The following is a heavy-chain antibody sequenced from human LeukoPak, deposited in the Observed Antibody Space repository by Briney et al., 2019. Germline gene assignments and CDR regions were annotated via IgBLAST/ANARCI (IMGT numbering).Heavy chain of an antibody. D-gene: IGHD5-18*01. CDR1: GFAFNDYA. J-gene: IGHJ4*01. CDR3: AKGPKGIQLWLREFDY. CDR2: LSGSGRNT. Sequence: PGGSLRLSCAAYGFAFNDYALSWVRQAPGKGLEWVSSLSGSGRNTYYADSVKGRFTISRDNSKNTLYLQMNSLRAEDTAVYYCAKGPKGIQLWLREFDYWGQGTLVTVSS. V-gene: IGHV3-23*01.